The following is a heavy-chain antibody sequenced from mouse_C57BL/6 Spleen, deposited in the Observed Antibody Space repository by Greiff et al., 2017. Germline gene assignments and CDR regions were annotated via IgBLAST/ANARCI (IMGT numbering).Heavy chain of an antibody. J-gene: IGHJ1*03. CDR3: ARSYGSSYWYFDV. CDR1: GYAFSSSW. V-gene: IGHV1-82*01. D-gene: IGHD1-1*01. Sequence: QVQLQQSGPELVKPGASVKISCKASGYAFSSSWMNWVKQRPGKGLEWIGRIYPGDGDTNYNGKFKGKATLTADKSSSTAYMHRSSLTSEDSAVYCGARSYGSSYWYFDVWGTGTTVTVSS. CDR2: IYPGDGDT.